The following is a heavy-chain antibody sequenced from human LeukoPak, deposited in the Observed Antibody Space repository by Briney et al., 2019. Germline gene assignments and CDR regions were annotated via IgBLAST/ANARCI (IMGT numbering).Heavy chain of an antibody. CDR2: IYSGGST. V-gene: IGHV3-53*01. D-gene: IGHD4-23*01. CDR3: ARINGGDAMDV. J-gene: IGHJ6*02. CDR1: GFIVSSNY. Sequence: GGSLGLSCAASGFIVSSNYMSWVRQGPGKGLEWVSIIYSGGSTYYADSVKGRFTISRDNSKNTLYLQMNSLRAEDTAVYYCARINGGDAMDVWGQGATVTVSS.